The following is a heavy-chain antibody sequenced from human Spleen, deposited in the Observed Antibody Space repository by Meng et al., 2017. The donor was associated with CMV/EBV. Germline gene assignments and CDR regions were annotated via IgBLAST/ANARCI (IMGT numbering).Heavy chain of an antibody. J-gene: IGHJ5*02. V-gene: IGHV1-18*01. Sequence: YPFTSYGISWVRQAPGPALEWMGWISGYNGRTNFAQSFQGRLTMTTDTSTSTAYMELRSLRSDDTAVYFCARDFYDIAGHNYDCFDPWGQGTLVTVSS. CDR1: YPFTSYG. CDR2: ISGYNGRT. D-gene: IGHD2/OR15-2a*01. CDR3: ARDFYDIAGHNYDCFDP.